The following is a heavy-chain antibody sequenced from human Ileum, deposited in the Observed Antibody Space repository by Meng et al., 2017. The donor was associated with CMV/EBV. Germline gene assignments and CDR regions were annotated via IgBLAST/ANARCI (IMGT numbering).Heavy chain of an antibody. Sequence: ESYWNWNRQTPRRGLEWIGEINHSGMSNYNPSLRSPVNISVVTAKSQFSLNLTSVTAADAAVYYCARGVAIFGAVTVSRPRFDWFDPWGQGTLVTVSS. CDR3: ARGVAIFGAVTVSRPRFDWFDP. D-gene: IGHD3-3*01. CDR2: INHSGMS. V-gene: IGHV4-34*01. CDR1: ESY. J-gene: IGHJ5*02.